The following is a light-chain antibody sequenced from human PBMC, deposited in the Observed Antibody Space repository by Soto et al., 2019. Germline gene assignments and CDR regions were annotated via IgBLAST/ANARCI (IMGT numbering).Light chain of an antibody. V-gene: IGLV2-14*01. J-gene: IGLJ1*01. CDR2: EVT. CDR1: RSDIGRYNY. Sequence: QSVLAQPASVSGSPGQSITISCTGTRSDIGRYNYVSWYQQRPGKAPKLLIYEVTYRPSGVSARFSGSKSGSTASLTISGLQAEDEADYYCSSYTSSSTYVFGTGTKVTVL. CDR3: SSYTSSSTYV.